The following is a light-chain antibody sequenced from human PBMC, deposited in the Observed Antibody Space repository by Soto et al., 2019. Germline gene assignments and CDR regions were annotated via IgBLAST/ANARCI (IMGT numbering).Light chain of an antibody. J-gene: IGKJ2*01. CDR2: GAS. V-gene: IGKV3-15*01. Sequence: EVVLTQSPATLSLSPGERATLSCRASQSVTSTLAWYQQKPGQAPRLLIHGASTRATGVPARFSGSGSGTDFTLTISSLQSEDFAVYYCQHYNYWPYTFGQGTKVDIK. CDR3: QHYNYWPYT. CDR1: QSVTST.